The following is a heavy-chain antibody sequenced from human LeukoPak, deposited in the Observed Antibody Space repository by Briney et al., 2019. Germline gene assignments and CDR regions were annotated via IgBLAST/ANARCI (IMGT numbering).Heavy chain of an antibody. CDR3: ARDTPLRLENWFDP. J-gene: IGHJ5*02. V-gene: IGHV1-69*13. D-gene: IGHD1-1*01. CDR1: GGIFSSYA. Sequence: SVKVSCKTSGGIFSSYAISWVRQAPGQGLEWMGGIITIFGTAKYAQKFQGRVTITADESTTTAYMELSSLRSEDTAVYYCARDTPLRLENWFDPWGQGTLVTVSS. CDR2: IITIFGTA.